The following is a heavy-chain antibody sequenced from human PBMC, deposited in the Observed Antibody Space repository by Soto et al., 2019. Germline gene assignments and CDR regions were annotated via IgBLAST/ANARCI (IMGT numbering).Heavy chain of an antibody. J-gene: IGHJ4*02. Sequence: SETLSLTCTVSGGSISSGDYYWSWIRQPPGKGLEWIGYIYYSGSTYYNPSLKSRVTISVDTSKNQSSLKLNSMPAADTAVYYCARHNYGSGSTYFASWGREPWSPSPQ. V-gene: IGHV4-30-4*02. D-gene: IGHD3-10*01. CDR2: IYYSGST. CDR1: GGSISSGDYY. CDR3: ARHNYGSGSTYFAS.